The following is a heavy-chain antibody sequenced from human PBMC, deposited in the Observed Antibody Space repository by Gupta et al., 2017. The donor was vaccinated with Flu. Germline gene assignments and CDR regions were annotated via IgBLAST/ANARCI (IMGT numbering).Heavy chain of an antibody. CDR1: GYTFTSYG. Sequence: QVQLVQSGAEVKKPGASVKVSCKASGYTFTSYGISWVRQAPGQGLEWMGWISAYNGNTNYAQKLQGRVNMTTDTSTSTAYMELRSLRSDDTAVYYCARDDYGDYNYYYYGMDVWGQGTTVTVSS. CDR3: ARDDYGDYNYYYYGMDV. D-gene: IGHD4-17*01. V-gene: IGHV1-18*01. J-gene: IGHJ6*02. CDR2: ISAYNGNT.